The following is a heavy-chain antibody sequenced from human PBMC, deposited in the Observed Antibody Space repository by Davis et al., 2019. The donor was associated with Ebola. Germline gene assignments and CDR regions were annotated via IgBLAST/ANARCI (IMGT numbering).Heavy chain of an antibody. Sequence: SETLSLTCAVYGGSFSGYYWSWIRQPPGKGLERIGEINHSGSTNYNPSLKSRVTISVDTSKNQFSLKLSSVTAADTAVYYCARGPSMVSFDYWGQGTLVTVSS. CDR2: INHSGST. V-gene: IGHV4-34*01. J-gene: IGHJ4*02. CDR3: ARGPSMVSFDY. D-gene: IGHD2-8*01. CDR1: GGSFSGYY.